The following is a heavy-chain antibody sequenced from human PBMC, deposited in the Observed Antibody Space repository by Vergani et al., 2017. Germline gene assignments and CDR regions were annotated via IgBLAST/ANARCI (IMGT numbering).Heavy chain of an antibody. J-gene: IGHJ5*02. CDR3: ARGSRIYDYSNYGWLDP. D-gene: IGHD4-11*01. CDR1: GGSISSYY. V-gene: IGHV4-59*01. Sequence: QVQLQESGPGLVKPSETLSLTCTVSGGSISSYYRSWIRQPPGKGLEWIGYIYYSGSTNYNPSLKSRVTISVDTSKNQFSLKLSSVTAADTAVYYCARGSRIYDYSNYGWLDPWGQGTLVTVSS. CDR2: IYYSGST.